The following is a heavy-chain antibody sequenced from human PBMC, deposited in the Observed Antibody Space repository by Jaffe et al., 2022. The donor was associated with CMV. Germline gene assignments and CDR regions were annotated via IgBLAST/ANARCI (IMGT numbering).Heavy chain of an antibody. Sequence: QVQLQESGPGLVKPSETLSLTCTVSGGSMSSHYWNWIRQPAGKGLEWIGRIYSSGTTNYSPSLKSRVTMSLDTSKKQFSLRLSSVTAADTAVYYCASSYSGYTFDPWGQGTLVTVSS. CDR1: GGSMSSHY. CDR3: ASSYSGYTFDP. V-gene: IGHV4-4*07. CDR2: IYSSGTT. D-gene: IGHD5-12*01. J-gene: IGHJ5*02.